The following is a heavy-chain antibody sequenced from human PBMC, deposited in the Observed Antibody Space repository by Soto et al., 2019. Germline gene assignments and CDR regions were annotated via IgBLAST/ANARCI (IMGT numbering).Heavy chain of an antibody. CDR2: ISYDGSYK. V-gene: IGHV3-30*18. CDR3: AKEQQITSCGVVIPSVDAFNI. D-gene: IGHD3-3*01. CDR1: GFTFSSYG. Sequence: QVQLVESGGGVVQPGRSLRLSCAASGFTFSSYGMHWVRQAPGKGLEWVTVISYDGSYKYYADSVKGRFTISRDNSKNTLDLQMNSLRAEDTAVYYCAKEQQITSCGVVIPSVDAFNIWGQGTMVTVSS. J-gene: IGHJ3*02.